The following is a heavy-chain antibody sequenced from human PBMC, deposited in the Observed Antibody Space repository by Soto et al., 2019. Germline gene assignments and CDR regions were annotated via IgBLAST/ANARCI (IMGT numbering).Heavy chain of an antibody. D-gene: IGHD4-4*01. CDR1: GGSISTSNYY. J-gene: IGHJ4*02. V-gene: IGHV4-39*01. CDR3: ASLTVKTRYFDY. CDR2: VYNSGGT. Sequence: SETLSLTCTVSGGSISTSNYYWAWIRQPPEKRQEWIGSVYNSGGTYYNPYFKNRVNTSVDTSKNKFSLKMSSVTVADTAIYYCASLTVKTRYFDYWGQGTLVTVSS.